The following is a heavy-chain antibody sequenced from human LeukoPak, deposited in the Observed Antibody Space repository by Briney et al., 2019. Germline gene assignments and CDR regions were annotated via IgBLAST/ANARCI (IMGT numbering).Heavy chain of an antibody. CDR3: ARGNSHSFDY. CDR1: GFSLSSYW. D-gene: IGHD4-11*01. CDR2: INSDGSST. J-gene: IGHJ4*02. V-gene: IGHV3-74*01. Sequence: GGSLRISCAASGFSLSSYWMHWVRQTPGKGPVWVSRINSDGSSTSYADSVKGRFTISRDNAKNTLYLQMNSLRAEDTAVYYCARGNSHSFDYWGQGALVTVSS.